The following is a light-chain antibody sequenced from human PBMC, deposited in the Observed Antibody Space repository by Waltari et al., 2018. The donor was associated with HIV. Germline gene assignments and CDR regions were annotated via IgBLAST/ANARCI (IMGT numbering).Light chain of an antibody. V-gene: IGKV1-5*03. Sequence: DIQMTQSPSTLSASVGDRVTITCRASQSISSWLAWYQQKPGKTPKLLIYKASSLESGVPSRFSGSGSGTEFTLTISSLQPDDFATYYCQQYNSYPYTFGQGTKLEIK. J-gene: IGKJ2*01. CDR3: QQYNSYPYT. CDR1: QSISSW. CDR2: KAS.